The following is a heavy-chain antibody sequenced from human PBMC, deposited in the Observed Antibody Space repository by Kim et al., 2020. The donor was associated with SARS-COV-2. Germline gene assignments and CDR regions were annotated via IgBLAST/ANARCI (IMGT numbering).Heavy chain of an antibody. D-gene: IGHD3-10*01. CDR3: ARFDSGNYFRFFGDY. J-gene: IGHJ4*02. CDR1: GYSFTSYW. V-gene: IGHV5-51*01. Sequence: GESLKISCQGSGYSFTSYWIAWVRQMPGTGLEWMGIIYPGDSDTKYNPSFQGQVTISVDKSISTAYLQWSSLKASDTAMYYCARFDSGNYFRFFGDYWGQGAPVTVSS. CDR2: IYPGDSDT.